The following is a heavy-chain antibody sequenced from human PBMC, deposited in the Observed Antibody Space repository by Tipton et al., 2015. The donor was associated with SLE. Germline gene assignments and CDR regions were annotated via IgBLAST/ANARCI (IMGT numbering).Heavy chain of an antibody. CDR1: GYSISSGHY. Sequence: LRLSCAVSGYSISSGHYWGWIRQPPGKGLEWIGSLYATGGSDYNPSLKSRVTISEDKSKNHFSLKLNSVTAADTAVYYCARGVSGYFHYCYMDVWGKGTTVTISS. CDR3: ARGVSGYFHYCYMDV. CDR2: LYATGGS. J-gene: IGHJ6*03. V-gene: IGHV4-38-2*01. D-gene: IGHD3-16*01.